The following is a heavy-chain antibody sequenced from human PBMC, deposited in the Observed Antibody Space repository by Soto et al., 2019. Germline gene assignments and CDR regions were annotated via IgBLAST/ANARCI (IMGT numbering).Heavy chain of an antibody. J-gene: IGHJ4*02. V-gene: IGHV1-69*13. CDR2: IIPIFGTA. CDR3: ASTPSLVVTAIRYFDY. Sequence: ASVKVSCKASGGTFSSYAISWVRQAPGQGLEWMGGIIPIFGTANYAQKFQGRVTITADESTSTAYMELSSLRSEDTAVYYCASTPSLVVTAIRYFDYWGQGTLVTVSS. CDR1: GGTFSSYA. D-gene: IGHD2-21*02.